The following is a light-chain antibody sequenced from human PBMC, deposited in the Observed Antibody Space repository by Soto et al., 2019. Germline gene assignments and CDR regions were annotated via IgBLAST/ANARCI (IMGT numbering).Light chain of an antibody. J-gene: IGLJ3*02. CDR1: SGHNSYA. CDR2: LNSDGSH. V-gene: IGLV4-69*01. Sequence: QPVLTQPPCASASLGASVKLTCTLSSGHNSYAIAWHQQQPEKGPRYLMKLNSDGSHSKGDGIPDRFSGSSSGAERYLTISRLQSEDEADYYCQTWSTDIRVFGGGTKVTVL. CDR3: QTWSTDIRV.